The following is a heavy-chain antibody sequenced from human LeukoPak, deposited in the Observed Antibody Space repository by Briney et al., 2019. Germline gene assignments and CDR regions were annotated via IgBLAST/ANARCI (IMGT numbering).Heavy chain of an antibody. V-gene: IGHV5-51*01. Sequence: GESLKISCKGSGYSFTSYWIGWVRQMPGKGLEWMGIIYPGDSDTRYSPSFQGQVTISADKSISTAYLQWSSLKASDTAMYYCATAYYDFWSGPSQSGAFDIWGQGTMVTVSS. CDR1: GYSFTSYW. CDR3: ATAYYDFWSGPSQSGAFDI. D-gene: IGHD3-3*01. CDR2: IYPGDSDT. J-gene: IGHJ3*02.